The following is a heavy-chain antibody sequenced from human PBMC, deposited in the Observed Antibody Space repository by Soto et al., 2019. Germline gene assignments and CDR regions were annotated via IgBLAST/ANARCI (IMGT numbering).Heavy chain of an antibody. J-gene: IGHJ5*02. Sequence: QVQLVQSGAEVKKPGSSVKVSCKASGGTFSSYAISWVRQAPGPGLEWMGGIIPIFGTANYAQKFQGRVTITADESTSTAYMGLSSLRSEDTAVYYCASLKDEIRFAEIKAAIGRGWFDPWGQGTRVTVSS. CDR2: IIPIFGTA. D-gene: IGHD5-12*01. CDR1: GGTFSSYA. V-gene: IGHV1-69*01. CDR3: ASLKDEIRFAEIKAAIGRGWFDP.